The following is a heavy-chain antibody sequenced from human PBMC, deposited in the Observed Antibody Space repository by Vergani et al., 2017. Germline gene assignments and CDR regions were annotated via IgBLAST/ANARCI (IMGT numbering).Heavy chain of an antibody. CDR1: GYTFTSYY. CDR2: INPSGGST. CDR3: ARAEWGYYDSSGHNPFGMDV. D-gene: IGHD3-22*01. V-gene: IGHV1-46*01. J-gene: IGHJ6*02. Sequence: QVQLVQSGAEVKKPGASVKVSCKASGYTFTSYYMHWVQQAPGQGLEWMGIINPSGGSTSYAQKFQDRVTMTRDTSTSTVYMELSSLRSEDTAVYYCARAEWGYYDSSGHNPFGMDVWGQGTTVTVSS.